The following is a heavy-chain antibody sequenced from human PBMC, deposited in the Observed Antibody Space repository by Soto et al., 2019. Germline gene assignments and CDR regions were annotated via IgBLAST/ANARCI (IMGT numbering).Heavy chain of an antibody. CDR1: GFTFSSYA. CDR3: ATLPQSYYYDSSGYPDDAFDI. CDR2: ISGSGGST. V-gene: IGHV3-23*01. Sequence: GGSLRLSCAASGFTFSSYAMSWVRQAPGKGLEWVSAISGSGGSTYYADSVKGRFTISRDNSKNTLYLQMNSLRAEDTAVYYCATLPQSYYYDSSGYPDDAFDIWGQGTMVTVSS. D-gene: IGHD3-22*01. J-gene: IGHJ3*02.